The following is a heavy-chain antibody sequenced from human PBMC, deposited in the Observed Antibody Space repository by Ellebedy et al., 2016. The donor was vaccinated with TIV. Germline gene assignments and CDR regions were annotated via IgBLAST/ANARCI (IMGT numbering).Heavy chain of an antibody. Sequence: GGSLRLXXAASGFTFSSYAMHWVRQAPGKGLEWVAVISYDGSNKYYADSVKGRFTISRDNSKNTLYLQMNSLRAEDTAVYYCAKDKDYTPRGYSRSYYFDYWGQGTLVTVSS. CDR1: GFTFSSYA. CDR3: AKDKDYTPRGYSRSYYFDY. CDR2: ISYDGSNK. V-gene: IGHV3-30-3*01. D-gene: IGHD6-6*01. J-gene: IGHJ4*02.